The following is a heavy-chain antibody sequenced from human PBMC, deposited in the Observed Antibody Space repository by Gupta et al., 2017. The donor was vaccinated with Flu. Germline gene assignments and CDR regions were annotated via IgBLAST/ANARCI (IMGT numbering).Heavy chain of an antibody. V-gene: IGHV4-59*08. Sequence: WTWIGKAPGKGSEWIGCIAETATTDDDSSLKSSVNISVDTSKSQISLKVTSGTAADTALDVGARQGGHDFLRGNYIDVWGKGTTVTVSS. J-gene: IGHJ6*03. D-gene: IGHD3-3*01. CDR2: IAETATT. CDR3: ARQGGHDFLRGNYIDV.